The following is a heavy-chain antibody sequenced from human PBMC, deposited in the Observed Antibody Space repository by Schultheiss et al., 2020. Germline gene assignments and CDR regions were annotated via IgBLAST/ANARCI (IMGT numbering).Heavy chain of an antibody. CDR3: ARQEDIVVVPAAEGEACFDP. Sequence: SETLSLTCTVSGGSISSSSYYWGWIRQPPGKGLEWIGSIYYSGSTYYNPSLKSRVTISVDTSKNQFSLKLSSVTAADTAVYYCARQEDIVVVPAAEGEACFDPCCQGPLVTVSS. V-gene: IGHV4-39*01. J-gene: IGHJ5*02. CDR2: IYYSGST. CDR1: GGSISSSSYY. D-gene: IGHD2-2*01.